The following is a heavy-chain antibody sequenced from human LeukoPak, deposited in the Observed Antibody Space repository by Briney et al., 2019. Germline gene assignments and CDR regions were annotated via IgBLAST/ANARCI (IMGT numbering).Heavy chain of an antibody. J-gene: IGHJ5*02. CDR2: INPNCGGT. D-gene: IGHD6-13*01. Sequence: ASVKVSCKASGYTFTGYYMHWVRQAPGQGLEWMGWINPNCGGTNYAQKFQGRVTMTRDTSISTAYMELSRLRSDDTAVYYCARVAYSSSWYGDNWFDPWGQGTLVTVSP. V-gene: IGHV1-2*02. CDR1: GYTFTGYY. CDR3: ARVAYSSSWYGDNWFDP.